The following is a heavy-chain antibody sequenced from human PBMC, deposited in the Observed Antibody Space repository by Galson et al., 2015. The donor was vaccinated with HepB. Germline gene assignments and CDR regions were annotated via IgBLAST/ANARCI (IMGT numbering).Heavy chain of an antibody. CDR2: ISTSTRYI. J-gene: IGHJ2*01. V-gene: IGHV3-21*01. Sequence: SLRLSCAPSGFTFSSYNMNWVRQAPGKGLEWVSFISTSTRYIYYADSVKGRFTVSRDSAKNSLYLLMNSLRAEDTAVYYCARMLGSCTSTSCSPDFDLWGRGTLVTVSS. D-gene: IGHD2-2*01. CDR1: GFTFSSYN. CDR3: ARMLGSCTSTSCSPDFDL.